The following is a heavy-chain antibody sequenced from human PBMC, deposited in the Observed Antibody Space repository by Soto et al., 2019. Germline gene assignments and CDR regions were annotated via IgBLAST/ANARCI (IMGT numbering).Heavy chain of an antibody. CDR2: ISGSGIST. V-gene: IGHV3-23*01. CDR1: GFTFSSYA. J-gene: IGHJ4*02. Sequence: PGGSLRLSCAASGFTFSSYALNWVRQAPGKGLEWVSGISGSGISTYYADSVKGRFTISRDNSKNTLSLQMNSLRADDTAVYYCARDTIPGYRYGFFYWGQGTLVTVSS. D-gene: IGHD5-18*01. CDR3: ARDTIPGYRYGFFY.